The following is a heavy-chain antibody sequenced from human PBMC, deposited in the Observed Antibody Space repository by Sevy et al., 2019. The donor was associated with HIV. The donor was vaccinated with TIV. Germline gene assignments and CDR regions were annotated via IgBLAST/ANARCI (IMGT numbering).Heavy chain of an antibody. J-gene: IGHJ6*02. CDR2: ISSSGSTI. D-gene: IGHD2-21*01. CDR1: GFTFSSYE. CDR3: ARGLDSYYYYGMDV. Sequence: GESLKISCAASGFTFSSYEMNWVRQAPGKGLEWVSYISSSGSTIYYADSVKGRFTISRDNAKNSLYLQMNSLRAEDTAVYYCARGLDSYYYYGMDVWGQGTTVTVSS. V-gene: IGHV3-48*03.